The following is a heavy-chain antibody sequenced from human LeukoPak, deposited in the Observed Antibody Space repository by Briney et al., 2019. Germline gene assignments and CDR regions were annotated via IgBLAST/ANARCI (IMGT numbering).Heavy chain of an antibody. CDR2: IYYSGST. J-gene: IGHJ4*02. CDR3: ARDYLLDY. V-gene: IGHV4-39*07. CDR1: GGSISSSSYY. Sequence: SETLSLTCTVSGGSISSSSYYWGWIRQPPGKGLEWIGSIYYSGSTYYNPSLKSRVTISVDTSKNQFSLKLSSVTAADTAVYYCARDYLLDYWGQGTLVTVSS.